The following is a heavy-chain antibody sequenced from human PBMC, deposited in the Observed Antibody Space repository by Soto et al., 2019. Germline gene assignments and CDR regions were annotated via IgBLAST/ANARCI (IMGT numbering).Heavy chain of an antibody. CDR3: ARESHDILTGPPWVWYFDL. CDR2: INDRGSI. CDR1: GGSFSGYY. Sequence: QVQLQQWGAGPLRPLETLSLTCGVSGGSFSGYYWAWIRQSPGQGLEWIGEINDRGSINYNPSLKSRVSISVATSKNHYSLSLRSVTAADTAVYYCARESHDILTGPPWVWYFDLWGRGTLVTVSS. D-gene: IGHD3-9*01. V-gene: IGHV4-34*01. J-gene: IGHJ2*01.